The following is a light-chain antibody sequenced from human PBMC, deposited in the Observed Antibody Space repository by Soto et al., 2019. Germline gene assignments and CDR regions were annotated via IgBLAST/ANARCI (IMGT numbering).Light chain of an antibody. Sequence: FTQSPASLCLAPCERANLAFRASQSVSNYLAWYQQKPGEAPRIFIYDASNRASGIPARFSGSGSGTDFTLPISRLAREASVAYYCPHRSKWPMTFGQGTRLENK. V-gene: IGKV3-11*01. J-gene: IGKJ5*01. CDR1: QSVSNY. CDR3: PHRSKWPMT. CDR2: DAS.